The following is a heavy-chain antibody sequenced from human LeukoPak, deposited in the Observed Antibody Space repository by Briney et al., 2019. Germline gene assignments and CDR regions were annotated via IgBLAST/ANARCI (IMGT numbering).Heavy chain of an antibody. CDR3: ARAPEYGLYYFDY. CDR1: GGSISSGSYY. V-gene: IGHV4-61*02. D-gene: IGHD1-14*01. J-gene: IGHJ4*02. CDR2: IYTSGST. Sequence: SQTLSLTCTVSGGSISSGSYYWSWIRRPAGKGLEWIGRIYTSGSTNYNPSLKSRVTISVDTSKNQFSLKLTSVTAADTAVYYCARAPEYGLYYFDYWGQGTLVTVSS.